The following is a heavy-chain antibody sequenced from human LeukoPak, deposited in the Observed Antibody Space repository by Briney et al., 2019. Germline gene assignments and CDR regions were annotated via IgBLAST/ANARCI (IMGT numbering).Heavy chain of an antibody. CDR1: GYTFSSYG. Sequence: AASVKVSCKASGYTFSSYGFSWVRQAPGQGLEWMGWINPNSGGTNYAQKFQGRVTMTRDTSISTAYMELSRLKYDDTAVYYCARDDSFQFDSWGQGTLVTVSS. CDR3: ARDDSFQFDS. J-gene: IGHJ4*02. V-gene: IGHV1-2*02. CDR2: INPNSGGT. D-gene: IGHD5-18*01.